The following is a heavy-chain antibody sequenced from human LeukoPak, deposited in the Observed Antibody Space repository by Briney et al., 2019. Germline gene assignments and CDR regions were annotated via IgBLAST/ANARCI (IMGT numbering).Heavy chain of an antibody. CDR2: IIPILGIA. CDR1: GGTFSSYA. J-gene: IGHJ3*02. D-gene: IGHD3-9*01. CDR3: ARVVNDILTGYYTWGAFDI. Sequence: SVKVSCKASGGTFSSYAISWVRQAPGQGLEWMGRIIPILGIANYAQKFQGRVTITADKSTSTAYMELSSLRSEDTAVYYCARVVNDILTGYYTWGAFDIWGQGTMVTVSS. V-gene: IGHV1-69*04.